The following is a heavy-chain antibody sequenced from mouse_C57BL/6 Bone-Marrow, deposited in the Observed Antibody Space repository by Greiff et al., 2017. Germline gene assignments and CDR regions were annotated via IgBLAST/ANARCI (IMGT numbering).Heavy chain of an antibody. D-gene: IGHD1-2*01. CDR2: IDPENGDT. J-gene: IGHJ2*01. Sequence: EVQLQQSGAELVRPGASVKLSCTASGFNIKDDYMHWVQQRPEQGLEWVGWIDPENGDTEYASKIQRNTTITEDTYTNAAYLQLSRLTSEDTAVYYCTTNITTGYWGQGTTLTVSS. CDR3: TTNITTGY. V-gene: IGHV14-4*01. CDR1: GFNIKDDY.